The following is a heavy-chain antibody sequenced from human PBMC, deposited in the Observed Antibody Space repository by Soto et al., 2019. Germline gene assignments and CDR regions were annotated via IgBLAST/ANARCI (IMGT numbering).Heavy chain of an antibody. V-gene: IGHV3-23*01. CDR3: ARVAVMPDF. J-gene: IGHJ4*02. CDR2: ISASGGST. D-gene: IGHD3-16*01. CDR1: GFTFDSFA. Sequence: EVQLLESGGGLEQPGGSLRLSCAASGFTFDSFAMTWVRQAPGKGLEWVSAISASGGSTFYADSVKGRFTISRDSSKNTLYLQMNSLRAEYTDVYYCARVAVMPDFWGQGTLVTVSS.